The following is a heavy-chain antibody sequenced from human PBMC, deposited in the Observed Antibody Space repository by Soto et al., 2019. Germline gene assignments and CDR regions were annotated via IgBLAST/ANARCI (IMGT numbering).Heavy chain of an antibody. CDR2: IYYSGSI. CDR3: ARQSRGWYNRFDP. D-gene: IGHD6-19*01. CDR1: GGSISSSSYY. J-gene: IGHJ5*02. Sequence: QLQLQESGPGLVKPSETLSLTCSVSGGSISSSSYYWGWIRQPPGKGLEWIGSIYYSGSIYYNPSLKTPVPXSXHXXKNQFSRSLSSVTAAETAVYYCARQSRGWYNRFDPWGQGTLVTVSS. V-gene: IGHV4-39*01.